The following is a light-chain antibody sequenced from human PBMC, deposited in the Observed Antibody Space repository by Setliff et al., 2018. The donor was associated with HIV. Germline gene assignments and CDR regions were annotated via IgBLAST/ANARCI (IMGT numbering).Light chain of an antibody. CDR1: SSDVGTYNF. CDR3: SSYTSTTPLYV. V-gene: IGLV2-14*03. Sequence: QSVLTQPASVSGSPGQSITISCTGTSSDVGTYNFVSWYQQPPGKAPKLMISDVSNRPSGVSNRFSGSKSGNTAPLTISGLQAEDEADYYCSSYTSTTPLYVFGTGTKVTV. J-gene: IGLJ1*01. CDR2: DVS.